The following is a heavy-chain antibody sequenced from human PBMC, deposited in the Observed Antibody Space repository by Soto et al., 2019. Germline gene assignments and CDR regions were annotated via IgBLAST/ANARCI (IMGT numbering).Heavy chain of an antibody. D-gene: IGHD3-22*01. Sequence: GGSLRLSCAASGFTFSSYSMNWVRQAPGKGLEWVSYISSSSSTIYYADSVKGRFTISRDNAKNSLYLQMNSLRAEDTAVYYCAKVKLEYYYDSSGYGSSWGQGTLVTVSS. CDR3: AKVKLEYYYDSSGYGSS. J-gene: IGHJ4*02. CDR1: GFTFSSYS. V-gene: IGHV3-48*01. CDR2: ISSSSSTI.